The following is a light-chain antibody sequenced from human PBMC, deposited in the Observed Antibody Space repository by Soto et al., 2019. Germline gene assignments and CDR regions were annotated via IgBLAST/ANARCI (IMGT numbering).Light chain of an antibody. CDR2: DVT. CDR3: CTYTDRRAL. J-gene: IGLJ2*01. V-gene: IGLV2-11*01. CDR1: SSDVGGSNY. Sequence: QSALTQPRSVSGSPGQSVTISCTESSSDVGGSNYVSWYQQYPGKAPKLMIYDVTKRPSGVPDRFSGSKSGNTASLIISGLQAGDEADYYCCTYTDRRALVGGGTKLTVL.